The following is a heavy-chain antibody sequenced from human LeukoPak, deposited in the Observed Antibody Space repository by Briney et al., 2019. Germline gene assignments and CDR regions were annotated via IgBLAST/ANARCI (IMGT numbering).Heavy chain of an antibody. CDR1: GFTFSNYG. V-gene: IGHV3-30*03. J-gene: IGHJ4*02. Sequence: PGRSLRLSCAASGFTFSNYGMQWVRQAPGKGLEWVALISSDGSNKYYADPVKGRFTISRDNSKNTLYLQMDSLRTEDTALYYCAGGWDFGDYWGQGTLVTVSP. D-gene: IGHD1-26*01. CDR3: AGGWDFGDY. CDR2: ISSDGSNK.